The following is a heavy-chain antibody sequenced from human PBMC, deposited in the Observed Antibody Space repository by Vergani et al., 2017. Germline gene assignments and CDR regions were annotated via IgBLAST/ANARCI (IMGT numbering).Heavy chain of an antibody. D-gene: IGHD5-12*01. J-gene: IGHJ4*02. CDR3: ARHGGGGGCSGYDCPIDY. Sequence: QLQLQESGPGLVKPSETLSLTCTVSGGSISSSSYYWGWIRQPPGKGLEWIGSIYYSGSTYYNPSLKSRVTISVDTSKNQFSLKLSSVTAADTAVYSCARHGGGGGCSGYDCPIDYWGQGTLVTVSS. CDR1: GGSISSSSYY. CDR2: IYYSGST. V-gene: IGHV4-39*01.